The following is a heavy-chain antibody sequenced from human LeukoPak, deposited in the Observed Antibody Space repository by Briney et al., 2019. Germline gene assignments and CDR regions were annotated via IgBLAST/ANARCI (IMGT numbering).Heavy chain of an antibody. CDR1: GFTFSGYS. CDR2: ISSSSNYI. V-gene: IGHV3-21*01. D-gene: IGHD6-13*01. CDR3: ARVGSTVAAGTPDY. Sequence: GGSLRLSCAASGFTFSGYSMNWVRQAPGKGLEWVSSISSSSNYIHYADSVKGRFTISRDNAKNSLSLQVNSLRADDTAVYYCARVGSTVAAGTPDYWGQGTLVTVSS. J-gene: IGHJ4*02.